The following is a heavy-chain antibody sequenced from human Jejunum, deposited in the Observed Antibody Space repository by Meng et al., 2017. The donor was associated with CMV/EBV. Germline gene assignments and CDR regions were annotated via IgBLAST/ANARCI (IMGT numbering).Heavy chain of an antibody. CDR2: IGSSGIT. Sequence: CAASGPTFSTYGMSWVRPAPGKGPEWVSHIGSSGITNYADSVEGRFTISRDNSKNTLYLQMNSLRAEDTAVYYCAKSRGHWQFDLWGRGTLVTVSS. D-gene: IGHD3-10*01. V-gene: IGHV3-23*01. CDR3: AKSRGHWQFDL. CDR1: GPTFSTYG. J-gene: IGHJ2*01.